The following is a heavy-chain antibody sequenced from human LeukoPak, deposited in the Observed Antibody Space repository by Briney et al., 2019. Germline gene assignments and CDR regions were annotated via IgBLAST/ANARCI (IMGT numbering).Heavy chain of an antibody. CDR1: GYRFTSYW. J-gene: IGHJ4*02. CDR2: INPGDSDT. D-gene: IGHD4-17*01. Sequence: GESLKISCKGSGYRFTSYWIGWVRQMPGKGLEWMGIINPGDSDTRYSPSFQGQVTISADKSISTTYLQWSSLKASDSAIYYCARQGSTVTMDYWSQGTLVTVSS. CDR3: ARQGSTVTMDY. V-gene: IGHV5-51*01.